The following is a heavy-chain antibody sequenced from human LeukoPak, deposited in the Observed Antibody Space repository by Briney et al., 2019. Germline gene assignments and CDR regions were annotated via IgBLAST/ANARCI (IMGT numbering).Heavy chain of an antibody. Sequence: GGSLRLSCAASGFTFSSYAMTWVRQAPGKGLEWVSSISGSGVSTYCADSVKGRSTISRDNSKNTLYLQMNSLRAEDTALYYCAKVDSSGYYSLGSYWGQGTLVTVSS. V-gene: IGHV3-23*01. CDR2: ISGSGVST. CDR1: GFTFSSYA. D-gene: IGHD3-22*01. J-gene: IGHJ4*02. CDR3: AKVDSSGYYSLGSY.